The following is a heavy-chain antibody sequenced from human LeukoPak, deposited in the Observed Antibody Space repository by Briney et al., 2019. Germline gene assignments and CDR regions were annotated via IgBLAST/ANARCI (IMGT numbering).Heavy chain of an antibody. CDR1: GFTFSSYA. J-gene: IGHJ1*01. CDR3: AKASIAVAGSVYFQH. V-gene: IGHV3-23*01. Sequence: SGGSLRLSCAASGFTFSSYALSWVRQAPGKGLGWVSAISGSGSSTYYADSVKGRFTISRDNSKNTLYLQLNSLRAEDTAVYYCAKASIAVAGSVYFQHWGQGTVVTVSP. CDR2: ISGSGSST. D-gene: IGHD6-19*01.